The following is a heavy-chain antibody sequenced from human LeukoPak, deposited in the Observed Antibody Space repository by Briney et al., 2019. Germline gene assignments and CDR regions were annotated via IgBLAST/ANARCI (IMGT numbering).Heavy chain of an antibody. CDR2: FDPEDGET. V-gene: IGHV1-24*01. D-gene: IGHD3-22*01. Sequence: ASVKVSCKVSGCTLTELSMHWVRQAPGKGLEWMGGFDPEDGETIYAQKFQGRVTMTEDTSTDTAYVELSSLRSEDTAVYYCKIVVVTSLVMDYWGQGTLVTVSS. CDR1: GCTLTELS. J-gene: IGHJ4*02. CDR3: KIVVVTSLVMDY.